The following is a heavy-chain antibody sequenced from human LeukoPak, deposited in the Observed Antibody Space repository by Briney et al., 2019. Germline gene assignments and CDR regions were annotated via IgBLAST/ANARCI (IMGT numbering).Heavy chain of an antibody. Sequence: SETLSLTCAVYGGSFSGYYWSWIRQPPGKGLEWIGEINHSGSTNYNPSLKSRVTISVDTSKNQFSLQLNSVTPEDTAVYYCAAAYDSSGFPDYWGQGTLVTVSS. V-gene: IGHV4-34*01. CDR1: GGSFSGYY. CDR3: AAAYDSSGFPDY. J-gene: IGHJ4*02. D-gene: IGHD3-22*01. CDR2: INHSGST.